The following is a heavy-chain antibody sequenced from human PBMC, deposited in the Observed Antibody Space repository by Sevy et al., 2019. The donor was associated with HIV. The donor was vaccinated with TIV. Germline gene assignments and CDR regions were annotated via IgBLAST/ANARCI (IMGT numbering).Heavy chain of an antibody. Sequence: ASAKVSCKASGYTFTNYALHWVRQAPGQSLEWMGWINVGNGNTRYSQKFQDRFTITRGTSASTAYMELNSLTSEDTAVYYCARDQTAARKGLDYWGQGTLVTVSS. D-gene: IGHD2-15*01. CDR1: GYTFTNYA. CDR2: INVGNGNT. J-gene: IGHJ4*02. V-gene: IGHV1-3*01. CDR3: ARDQTAARKGLDY.